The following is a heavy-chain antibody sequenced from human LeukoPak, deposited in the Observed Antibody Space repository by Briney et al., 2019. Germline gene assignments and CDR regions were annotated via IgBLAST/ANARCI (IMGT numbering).Heavy chain of an antibody. D-gene: IGHD3-22*01. CDR3: ARVDYDSSGLNWFDP. Sequence: GESLKISCKGSGYSFTSYWIGWVRQMPGEGLEWMGIIYPGDSDTRYSPSFQGQVTISADKSISTAYLQWSSLKASDTAMYYCARVDYDSSGLNWFDPWGQGTLVTVSS. CDR2: IYPGDSDT. CDR1: GYSFTSYW. J-gene: IGHJ5*02. V-gene: IGHV5-51*01.